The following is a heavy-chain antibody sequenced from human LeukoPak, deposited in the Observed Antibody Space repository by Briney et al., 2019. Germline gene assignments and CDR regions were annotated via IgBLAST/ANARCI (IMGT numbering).Heavy chain of an antibody. CDR2: IYTSVST. Sequence: SQTLSLTCTVSGGSISSGSYYWSWIRQPAGKGLEWIGRIYTSVSTNYNPSLKSRVTISVDTSKNQFSLKLSSVTAADTAVYYCAREGLGNSFADYWGQGTLVTVSS. CDR1: GGSISSGSYY. V-gene: IGHV4-61*02. J-gene: IGHJ4*02. CDR3: AREGLGNSFADY. D-gene: IGHD4-23*01.